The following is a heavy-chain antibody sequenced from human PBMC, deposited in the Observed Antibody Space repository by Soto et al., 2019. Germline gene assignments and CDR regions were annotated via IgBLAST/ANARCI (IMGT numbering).Heavy chain of an antibody. D-gene: IGHD6-13*01. CDR1: GFTFSSYG. J-gene: IGHJ6*02. CDR3: ARGGLMYSSSSTRYYYYGMDV. CDR2: IWYDGSNK. Sequence: GGSLRLSCAASGFTFSSYGMHWVRQAPGKGLEWVAVIWYDGSNKYYADSVKGRFTISRDNSKNTLYLQMNSLRAEDTAVYYCARGGLMYSSSSTRYYYYGMDVWGQGTTVTVSS. V-gene: IGHV3-33*01.